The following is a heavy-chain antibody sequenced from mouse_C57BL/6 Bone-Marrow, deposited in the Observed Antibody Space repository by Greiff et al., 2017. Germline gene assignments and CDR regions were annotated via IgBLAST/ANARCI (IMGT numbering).Heavy chain of an antibody. CDR3: ARSRDYFDY. CDR2: ISYSGST. CDR1: GYSITSDY. Sequence: EVKLQESGPGLAKPSQSLSLTCSATGYSITSDYLNWVRKFPGNKLEYMGYISYSGSTYYNPSLKSGISITRDTSKNQYYLQVNSVTTEDTATYYCARSRDYFDYWGQGNTLTVSS. J-gene: IGHJ2*01. V-gene: IGHV3-8*01.